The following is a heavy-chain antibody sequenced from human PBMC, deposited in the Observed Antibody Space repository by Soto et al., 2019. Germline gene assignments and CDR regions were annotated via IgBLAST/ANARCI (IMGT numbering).Heavy chain of an antibody. D-gene: IGHD3-3*01. CDR3: ARAYYDFWSGYSDNWFDP. V-gene: IGHV1-8*01. J-gene: IGHJ5*02. CDR2: MNPNSGNT. CDR1: GYTFTSYD. Sequence: ASVKVSCKASGYTFTSYDINWVRQATGQGLEWMGWMNPNSGNTGYAQKFQGRVTMTRNTSISTAYMELSSLRPEDTTVYYCARAYYDFWSGYSDNWFDPWGQGTLVTVSS.